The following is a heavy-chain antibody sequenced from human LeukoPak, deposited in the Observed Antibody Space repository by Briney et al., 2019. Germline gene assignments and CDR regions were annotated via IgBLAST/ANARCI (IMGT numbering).Heavy chain of an antibody. J-gene: IGHJ3*02. CDR2: IYSSGST. D-gene: IGHD2-21*01. CDR1: GGSITSSSYY. Sequence: SETLSLTCTVSGGSITSSSYYWGWIRQPPGKGLEWIGSIYSSGSTYYNPSLNSRVTISVDTSKNQFSLKLSSVTAADTAVYYCARSILGHDAFDIWGQGTMVTVSS. CDR3: ARSILGHDAFDI. V-gene: IGHV4-39*01.